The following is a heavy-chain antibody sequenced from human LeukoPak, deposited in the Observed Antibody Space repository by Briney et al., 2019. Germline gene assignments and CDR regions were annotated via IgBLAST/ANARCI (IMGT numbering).Heavy chain of an antibody. J-gene: IGHJ4*02. D-gene: IGHD6-19*01. CDR2: INPNSGDT. CDR1: GYTFTGYY. V-gene: IGHV1-2*02. CDR3: ARTPTVAGGF. Sequence: ASAKVSCKASGYTFTGYYLHWVRQAPGQGLEWMGWINPNSGDTNYAQKFQGRVTMTRDTSISTAYMELSRLRSDDTAVYYCARTPTVAGGFWGQGTLVTVSS.